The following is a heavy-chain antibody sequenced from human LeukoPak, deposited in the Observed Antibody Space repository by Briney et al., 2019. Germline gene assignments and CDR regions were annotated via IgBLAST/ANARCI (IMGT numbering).Heavy chain of an antibody. CDR2: IIPIFGTA. CDR3: ARDDRSEPAHYYYGMDV. Sequence: ASVKVSCKASGGTFSIYAISWVRQAPGQGLEWMGGIIPIFGTANYAQKFQGRVTITADESTSTAYMELSSLRSEDTAVYYCARDDRSEPAHYYYGMDVWGQGTTVTVSS. CDR1: GGTFSIYA. V-gene: IGHV1-69*13. J-gene: IGHJ6*02. D-gene: IGHD1-14*01.